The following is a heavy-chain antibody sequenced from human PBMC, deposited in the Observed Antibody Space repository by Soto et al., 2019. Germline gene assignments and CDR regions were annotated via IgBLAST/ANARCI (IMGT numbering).Heavy chain of an antibody. V-gene: IGHV1-8*01. D-gene: IGHD6-13*01. Sequence: QVQLVQSGAEVKKPGASVQVSCKTSGYTFTSYDINWVRQAPGQGLEWVGWMNTNSDDTRSAQKFRGRLTLTRDKSMTAVYMKLSNLSPDDTAVYYCAREWSAAGHFYGMDVWGQGTTVAVSS. CDR2: MNTNSDDT. CDR3: AREWSAAGHFYGMDV. CDR1: GYTFTSYD. J-gene: IGHJ6*02.